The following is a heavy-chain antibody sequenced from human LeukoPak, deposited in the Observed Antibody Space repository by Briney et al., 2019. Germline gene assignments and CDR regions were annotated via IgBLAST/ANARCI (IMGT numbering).Heavy chain of an antibody. CDR3: ARGRFGYCSSTSCPPRGRFDP. CDR2: INHSGST. J-gene: IGHJ5*02. Sequence: SETLSLTCAVYGGSFSGYYWSWIRQPPGKGREGIGEINHSGSTNYNPSLKSRVTISVDASKNQFSLKLSSVTAADTAVYYCARGRFGYCSSTSCPPRGRFDPWGQGTLVTVSS. D-gene: IGHD2-2*01. V-gene: IGHV4-34*01. CDR1: GGSFSGYY.